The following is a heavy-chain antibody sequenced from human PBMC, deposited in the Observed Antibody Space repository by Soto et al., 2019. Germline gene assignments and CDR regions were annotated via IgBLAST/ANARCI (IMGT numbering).Heavy chain of an antibody. J-gene: IGHJ6*02. D-gene: IGHD4-17*01. Sequence: GASVKVSCKASGYTFTSYYMHWVRQAPGQGLEWMGSFDPRDGSTSYAQKFQGRVTMTEDTSTDTAYMELSSLRSEDTAVYYCATDLPTGMDVWGQGTTVTVSS. CDR1: GYTFTSYY. CDR3: ATDLPTGMDV. CDR2: FDPRDGST. V-gene: IGHV1-46*01.